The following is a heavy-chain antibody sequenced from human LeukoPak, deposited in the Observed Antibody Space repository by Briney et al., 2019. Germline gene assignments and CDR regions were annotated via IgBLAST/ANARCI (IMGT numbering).Heavy chain of an antibody. CDR2: ISRDGGRT. Sequence: GGSLRLSCVASGFSSSTYAMTWVRQGPGGGLEWVSLISRDGGRTFYADSVKGRFTISRDNSKNSLYLQMNSLRTEDTALYYCAKDIHDRGYTDCWGQGTLVTVSS. D-gene: IGHD3-22*01. J-gene: IGHJ4*02. CDR3: AKDIHDRGYTDC. V-gene: IGHV3-43*02. CDR1: GFSSSTYA.